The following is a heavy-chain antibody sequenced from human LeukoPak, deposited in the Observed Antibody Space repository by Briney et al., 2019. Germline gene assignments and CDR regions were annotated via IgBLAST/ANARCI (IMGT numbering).Heavy chain of an antibody. D-gene: IGHD6-19*01. CDR3: ARPRLAGHSGCYMDV. J-gene: IGHJ6*03. V-gene: IGHV4-34*01. CDR2: INHSGST. Sequence: ASETLSLTCAVYGGSFSGCYWSWIRQPPGKGLEWIGEINHSGSTNYNPSLKSRVTISVDTSKNQFSLKLSSVTAADTAVYYCARPRLAGHSGCYMDVWGKGTTVTVSS. CDR1: GGSFSGCY.